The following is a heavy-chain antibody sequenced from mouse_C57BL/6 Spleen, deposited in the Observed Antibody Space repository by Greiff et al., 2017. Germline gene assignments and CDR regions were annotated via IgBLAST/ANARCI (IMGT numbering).Heavy chain of an antibody. CDR2: IYPGDGDT. CDR1: GYAFSSSW. Sequence: QVQLQQPGPELVKPGASVKISCKASGYAFSSSWMTWVKQRPGKGLEWIGRIYPGDGDTNYNGKFKGKATLTADKSSSKAYMQLSSLTSEDSAVSFGASSGSNSAWFAYWGQGTLVTVSA. D-gene: IGHD2-5*01. J-gene: IGHJ3*01. CDR3: ASSGSNSAWFAY. V-gene: IGHV1-82*01.